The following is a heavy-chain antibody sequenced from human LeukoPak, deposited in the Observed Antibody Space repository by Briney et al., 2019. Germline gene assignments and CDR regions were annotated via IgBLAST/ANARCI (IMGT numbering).Heavy chain of an antibody. D-gene: IGHD3-10*02. J-gene: IGHJ6*04. CDR2: ISGSGGST. CDR1: GFTFSSYG. Sequence: GGSLRLSCAASGFTFSSYGMSWVRQAPGKGLEWVSAISGSGGSTYYADSVKGRFTISSDNAKNSLYLQMNSLRAEDTAVYYCAELGITMIGGVWGKGTTVTISS. CDR3: AELGITMIGGV. V-gene: IGHV3-23*01.